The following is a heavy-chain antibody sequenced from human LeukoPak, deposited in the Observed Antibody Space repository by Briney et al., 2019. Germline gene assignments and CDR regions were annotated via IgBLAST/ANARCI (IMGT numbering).Heavy chain of an antibody. CDR2: IGGSGIGHST. CDR3: ARDSGWLRYHD. D-gene: IGHD5-12*01. Sequence: GGSLRLSCAASGFIFSNYWMSWVRQAPGKGLEWVSGIGGSGIGHSTHYADSVKGRFTISRDNSKNMVYLQMDSLRAEDTALYYCARDSGWLRYHDWGQGALVTVSS. J-gene: IGHJ4*02. V-gene: IGHV3-23*01. CDR1: GFIFSNYW.